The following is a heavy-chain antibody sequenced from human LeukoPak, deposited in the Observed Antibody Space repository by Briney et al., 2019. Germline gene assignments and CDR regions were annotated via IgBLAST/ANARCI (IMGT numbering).Heavy chain of an antibody. J-gene: IGHJ4*02. V-gene: IGHV3-33*01. CDR1: GFTFSSYG. CDR2: IWYDGSNK. D-gene: IGHD5-24*01. Sequence: GRSLRLSCAASGFTFSSYGMHWVRQAPGKGLERVAVIWYDGSNKYYADSVKGRFTISRDNSKNTLYLQMNSLRAEDTAVYYCARAPGWQAYFDYWGQGTLVTVSS. CDR3: ARAPGWQAYFDY.